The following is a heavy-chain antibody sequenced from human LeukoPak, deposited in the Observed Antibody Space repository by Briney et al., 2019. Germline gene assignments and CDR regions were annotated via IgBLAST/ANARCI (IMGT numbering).Heavy chain of an antibody. CDR2: IGGSGDST. D-gene: IGHD3-3*01. V-gene: IGHV3-23*01. CDR3: ARDLEYNHGLYFQH. Sequence: GGSLRLSCAASGFTFSTYAMSWVRQAPGKGLEWVSAIGGSGDSTYYADSVKGRFTISRNNSKNTLYLQMNSLRVEDTAVYYCARDLEYNHGLYFQHWGQGTLVTVSS. CDR1: GFTFSTYA. J-gene: IGHJ1*01.